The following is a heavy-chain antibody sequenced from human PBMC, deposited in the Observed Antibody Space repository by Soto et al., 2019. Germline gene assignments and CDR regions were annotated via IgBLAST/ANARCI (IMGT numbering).Heavy chain of an antibody. Sequence: EVQLLDSGGGLVQPGGSLGLSCAASGFTFRTSVMTWVRRAPGKGLEWVSTINDNGGATHYADSVKGRFTISRDNSKDTMFLQMNSLRAEDTAVYYCAREGFGSGHAGGFDVWGQGTMVAVSS. D-gene: IGHD6-19*01. J-gene: IGHJ3*01. V-gene: IGHV3-23*01. CDR3: AREGFGSGHAGGFDV. CDR1: GFTFRTSV. CDR2: INDNGGAT.